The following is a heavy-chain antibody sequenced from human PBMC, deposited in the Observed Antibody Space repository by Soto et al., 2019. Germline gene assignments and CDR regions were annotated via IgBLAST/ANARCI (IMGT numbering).Heavy chain of an antibody. CDR3: AREFYKSVGYTWFAS. D-gene: IGHD3-16*02. V-gene: IGHV4-59*01. J-gene: IGHJ5*01. Sequence: SHTCTVADDPSTSYYCGLLRQEPGKGLEWIGHIHNSGTSTHNPSLNGRVTISIDMSKKQFSLKLTSLTSADTAVYYCAREFYKSVGYTWFASWSQGTLVTVSS. CDR2: IHNSGTS. CDR1: DDPSTSYY.